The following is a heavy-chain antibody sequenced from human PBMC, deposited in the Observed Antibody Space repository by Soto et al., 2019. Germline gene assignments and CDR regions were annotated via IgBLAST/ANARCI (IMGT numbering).Heavy chain of an antibody. CDR1: GYTFTSYG. V-gene: IGHV1-18*01. J-gene: IGHJ4*02. CDR3: ASTRDRGYCSGGSGYWDFDY. Sequence: QVQLVQSGAEVKKPGASVKVSCKASGYTFTSYGISWVRQAPGQGLEWMGWISAYNGNTNYAQKLQGRVTMTTETSTSTAYMELRSLRSYDTAVYYWASTRDRGYCSGGSGYWDFDYWGKGTLVTVTS. CDR2: ISAYNGNT. D-gene: IGHD2-15*01.